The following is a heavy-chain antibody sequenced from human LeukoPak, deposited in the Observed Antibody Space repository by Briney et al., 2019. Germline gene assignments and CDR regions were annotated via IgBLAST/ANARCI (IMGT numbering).Heavy chain of an antibody. CDR1: GFTFSSYA. D-gene: IGHD3-22*01. CDR2: ISGSGGST. Sequence: GGSLRLSCAASGFTFSSYAMSWVRQAPGKGLEWVSAISGSGGSTYYADSVKGRFTISRDNSKNTLYLQMNIRRAEDTAVYYCAKDGGQWLPITGIDYWGQGTLVTVSS. V-gene: IGHV3-23*01. CDR3: AKDGGQWLPITGIDY. J-gene: IGHJ4*02.